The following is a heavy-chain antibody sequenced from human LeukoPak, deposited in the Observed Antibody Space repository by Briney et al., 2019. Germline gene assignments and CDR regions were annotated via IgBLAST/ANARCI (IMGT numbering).Heavy chain of an antibody. D-gene: IGHD3-22*01. CDR3: ARTPFYDNGGFYRHFDS. CDR2: IEGDGSSA. J-gene: IGHJ4*02. V-gene: IGHV3-74*01. Sequence: GGSLRLSCAASGFXFSRYWMHWVRQVPGKGLVWVSRIEGDGSSATYADSVKGRFTISRDNAKNTLYLQMNSLRDEDTAVYYCARTPFYDNGGFYRHFDSWGQGTLVTVSS. CDR1: GFXFSRYW.